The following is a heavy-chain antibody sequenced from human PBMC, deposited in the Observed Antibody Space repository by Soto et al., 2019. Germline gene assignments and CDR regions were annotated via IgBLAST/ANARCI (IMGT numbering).Heavy chain of an antibody. CDR3: ARDGGYIEGFDY. CDR1: GGSISSYY. V-gene: IGHV4-59*01. J-gene: IGHJ4*02. D-gene: IGHD5-18*01. CDR2: IYYSGST. Sequence: QVQLQESGPGLVKPSETLSLTCTVSGGSISSYYWNWIRQPPGKGLEWIGYIYYSGSTNYNPSLKSRVTISVDTSKNQFSLKLSSVTAADTAVYYCARDGGYIEGFDYWGQGTLVTVSS.